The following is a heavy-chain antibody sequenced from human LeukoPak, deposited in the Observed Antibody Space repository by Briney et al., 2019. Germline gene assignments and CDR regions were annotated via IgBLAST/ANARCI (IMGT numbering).Heavy chain of an antibody. Sequence: PSETLSLTCAVYGGSFSGYYWSWIRQPSGKGLEWIGEINHSGSTNYNPSLKSRVTISVDTSKNQFSLKLSSVTAADTAVYYCARAASSPGLAMVHPYYFDYWGQGTLVTVSS. CDR3: ARAASSPGLAMVHPYYFDY. CDR2: INHSGST. D-gene: IGHD3-10*01. V-gene: IGHV4-34*01. J-gene: IGHJ4*02. CDR1: GGSFSGYY.